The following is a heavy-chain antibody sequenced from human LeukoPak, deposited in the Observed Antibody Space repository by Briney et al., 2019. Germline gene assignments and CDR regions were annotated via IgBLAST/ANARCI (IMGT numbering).Heavy chain of an antibody. V-gene: IGHV3-23*01. Sequence: SGGSLRLSCAASGFTFSSYAMSWVRQAPGKGLGWVSAISGSGGSTYYADSVKGRFTISRDNSKNTLYLQMTSLRAEDTAVYYCAKEYGSGSYLVYFDYWGQGTLVTVSS. J-gene: IGHJ4*02. CDR2: ISGSGGST. CDR1: GFTFSSYA. CDR3: AKEYGSGSYLVYFDY. D-gene: IGHD3-10*01.